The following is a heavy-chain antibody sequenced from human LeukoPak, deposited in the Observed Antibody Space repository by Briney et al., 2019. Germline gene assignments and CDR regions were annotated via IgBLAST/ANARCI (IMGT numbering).Heavy chain of an antibody. CDR1: GFTFSNAW. J-gene: IGHJ5*02. D-gene: IGHD6-19*01. V-gene: IGHV3-15*01. CDR2: IKSKTDGATT. CDR3: TTDPAQWLVLSWFEP. Sequence: GGSLRHSCAASGFTFSNAWMSWVRQAPGKGLEWVGRIKSKTDGATTDYAARVKGRFTISRDDSKNTLYLQMNSLKTEDTAVYYCTTDPAQWLVLSWFEPWGQGTLVTVSS.